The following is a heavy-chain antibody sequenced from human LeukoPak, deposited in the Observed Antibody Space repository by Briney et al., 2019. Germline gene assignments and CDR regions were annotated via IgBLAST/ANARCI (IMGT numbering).Heavy chain of an antibody. CDR2: ISYDGSNK. J-gene: IGHJ4*02. CDR1: GFTFSSYG. CDR3: AKDNWRWGGVDY. D-gene: IGHD3-16*01. Sequence: PGGSLRLSCAASGFTFSSYGMHWVRQAPGKGLEWVAVISYDGSNKYYADSVKGRFTISRDNSKNTLYLQMNSLRAEDTAVYYCAKDNWRWGGVDYWGQGTLVTVSS. V-gene: IGHV3-30*18.